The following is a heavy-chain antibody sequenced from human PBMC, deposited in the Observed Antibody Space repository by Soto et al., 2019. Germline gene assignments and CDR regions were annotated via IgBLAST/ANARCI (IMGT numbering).Heavy chain of an antibody. J-gene: IGHJ6*02. CDR2: IIPILGIP. CDR1: GGTFSSYT. V-gene: IGHV1-69*08. D-gene: IGHD5-12*01. Sequence: QVQLVQSGAEVKKPGSSVKVSCKASGGTFSSYTISWVRQAPGQGLEWMGRIIPILGIPNYAQKFQGRVTITAYTSESTXFMELSSLRSEDTAVYYCARETIVATTHYYNGMDVWGQGTTVTVSS. CDR3: ARETIVATTHYYNGMDV.